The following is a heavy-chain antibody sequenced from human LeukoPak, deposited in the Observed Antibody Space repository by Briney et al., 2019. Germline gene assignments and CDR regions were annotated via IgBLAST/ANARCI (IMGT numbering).Heavy chain of an antibody. Sequence: GGSLRLSCAASGFTFSSYAMNWVRQAPGKGREWVSYISTSSSTIHYADSVRGRFTISRDNAKNSLYLQMNSLRAEDTAVYYCARVLTTVTTGFDYWGQGALVTVSS. CDR3: ARVLTTVTTGFDY. CDR1: GFTFSSYA. CDR2: ISTSSSTI. D-gene: IGHD4-17*01. J-gene: IGHJ4*02. V-gene: IGHV3-48*01.